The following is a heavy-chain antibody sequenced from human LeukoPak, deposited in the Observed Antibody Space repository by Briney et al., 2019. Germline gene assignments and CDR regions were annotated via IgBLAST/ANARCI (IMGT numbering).Heavy chain of an antibody. J-gene: IGHJ4*02. CDR1: GGSISSSNW. Sequence: SETLSLTCAVSGGSISSSNWWSWVRQPPGKGLEWIGEIYHSGSTNYNPSLKSRVTISVDKSKNQFSLKLSSVTAADTAVYYCARDSGYYGSGSPWYFDYWGQGTLVTVSS. D-gene: IGHD3-10*01. CDR2: IYHSGST. V-gene: IGHV4-4*02. CDR3: ARDSGYYGSGSPWYFDY.